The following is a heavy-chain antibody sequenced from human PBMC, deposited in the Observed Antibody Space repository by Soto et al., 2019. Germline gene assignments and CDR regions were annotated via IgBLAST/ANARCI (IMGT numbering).Heavy chain of an antibody. J-gene: IGHJ6*02. CDR2: IKGDGTST. Sequence: GGSLRLSCGASGFTFSGYWMHWVRQAPGKGLVWVSRIKGDGTSTTYADSVKGRFTISRDDAKNTLYLQMNSLRAEDTAVYYCARVLRYDILTADYYGMDVWGQGTTVTVSS. CDR3: ARVLRYDILTADYYGMDV. CDR1: GFTFSGYW. D-gene: IGHD3-9*01. V-gene: IGHV3-74*01.